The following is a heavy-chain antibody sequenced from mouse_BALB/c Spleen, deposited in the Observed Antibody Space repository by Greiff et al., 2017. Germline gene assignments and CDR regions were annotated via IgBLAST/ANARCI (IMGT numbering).Heavy chain of an antibody. CDR3: TRSEWANYYGSMDY. D-gene: IGHD1-2*01. Sequence: VKLQQSGAELVKPGASVKLSCKASGYTFTSYYMYWVKQRPGQGLEWIGEINPSNGGTNFNEKFKSKATLTVDKSSSTAYMQLSSLTSEDSAVYYCTRSEWANYYGSMDYWGQGTSGTVSS. J-gene: IGHJ4*01. CDR2: INPSNGGT. V-gene: IGHV1S81*02. CDR1: GYTFTSYY.